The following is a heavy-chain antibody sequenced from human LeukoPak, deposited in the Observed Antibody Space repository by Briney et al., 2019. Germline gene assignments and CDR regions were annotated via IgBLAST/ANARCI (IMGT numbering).Heavy chain of an antibody. J-gene: IGHJ6*03. CDR1: GFSFSSYA. V-gene: IGHV3-23*01. CDR3: AKDRCSNGVGCYYYYMDV. D-gene: IGHD2-8*01. CDR2: SSGSGDSA. Sequence: GGSLRLSCEATGFSFSSYAMSWVRQAPGEGLEWVSASSGSGDSADYADAVKGRFTISRDSSKNILYLQMNSLRAEDTAVYYCAKDRCSNGVGCYYYYMDVWGKGTTVTISS.